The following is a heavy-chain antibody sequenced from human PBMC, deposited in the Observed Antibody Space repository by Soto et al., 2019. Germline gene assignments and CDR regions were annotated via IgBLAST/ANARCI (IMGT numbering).Heavy chain of an antibody. J-gene: IGHJ5*02. CDR2: ISASGGST. CDR3: ARDQSWHDLVWWFDP. V-gene: IGHV3-23*01. CDR1: GFTFSTYA. Sequence: GGSLRLSCAASGFTFSTYAMTWVRQAPGKGLEWVSAISASGGSTYYADSVKGRFTISRDNSKNTLYLQMNSLRVEDTAVYYCARDQSWHDLVWWFDPWGQGTLVTVSS. D-gene: IGHD1-1*01.